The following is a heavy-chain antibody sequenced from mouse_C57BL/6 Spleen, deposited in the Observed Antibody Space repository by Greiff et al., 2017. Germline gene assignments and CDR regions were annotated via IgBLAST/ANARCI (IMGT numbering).Heavy chain of an antibody. D-gene: IGHD1-1*01. J-gene: IGHJ2*01. CDR3: TRERGITTVVAPFDY. Sequence: QVQLQQSGAELVRPGASVTLSCKASGYTFTDYEMHWVKQTPVHGLEWIGAIDPETGGTAYNQKFKGKAILTADNASSTAYMELRSLTSEDSAVYYCTRERGITTVVAPFDYWGQGTTLTVSS. CDR1: GYTFTDYE. CDR2: IDPETGGT. V-gene: IGHV1-15*01.